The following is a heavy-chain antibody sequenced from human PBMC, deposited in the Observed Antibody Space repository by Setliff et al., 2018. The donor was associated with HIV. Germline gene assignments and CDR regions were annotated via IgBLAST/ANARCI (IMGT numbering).Heavy chain of an antibody. D-gene: IGHD3-16*02. CDR1: GYTFTSYG. Sequence: ASVKFSCKASGYTFTSYGISWVRQAPGQGLEWMGWISAYNGNTNYAQKLQGRVTMTTDTSTSTAYMELRSLRSDGTAVYYCARNMITFGGVIVSFDYWGQGTLVTVSS. V-gene: IGHV1-18*01. CDR3: ARNMITFGGVIVSFDY. J-gene: IGHJ4*02. CDR2: ISAYNGNT.